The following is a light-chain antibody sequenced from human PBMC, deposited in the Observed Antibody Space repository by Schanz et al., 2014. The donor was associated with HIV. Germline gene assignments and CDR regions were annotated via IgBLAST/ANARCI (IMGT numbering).Light chain of an antibody. CDR1: NSDIGSYNL. J-gene: IGLJ1*01. CDR3: SSYTSSLTRV. Sequence: QSALTQPASVSGSPGQSVTISCSGTNSDIGSYNLVSWYQYHPGKAPKLMIYEADKRPSGVSPRFSGSRSGNTASLTISGLQTEDEADYFCSSYTSSLTRVFGTGTKLTVL. V-gene: IGLV2-14*02. CDR2: EAD.